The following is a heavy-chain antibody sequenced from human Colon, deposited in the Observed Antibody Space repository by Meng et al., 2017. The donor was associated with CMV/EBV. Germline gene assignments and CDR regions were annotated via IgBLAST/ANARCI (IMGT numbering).Heavy chain of an antibody. V-gene: IGHV1-2*02. CDR2: INPKSGGI. D-gene: IGHD5-18*01. CDR1: GYSFSGYY. J-gene: IGHJ4*02. CDR3: ARGEAMVTPIDY. Sequence: ASVKVSCKASGYSFSGYYIHWVRQAPGPGLEWMGSINPKSGGIKYAQKFQGRVTMTSDTSINTAYMDLTRLTSDDTAVYFCARGEAMVTPIDYWGQGTLVTVSS.